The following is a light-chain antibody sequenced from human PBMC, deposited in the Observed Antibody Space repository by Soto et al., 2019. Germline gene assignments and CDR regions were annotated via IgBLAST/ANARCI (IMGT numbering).Light chain of an antibody. CDR3: QQYGGSPIT. Sequence: ESFMTKSPFTLSLSPLALATSSFKASQSVNNNYLAWFQQKPGQAPKLLIYGASSRATGIPDRLSGSGSGTDFTRPISGLEPEDFAPYSCQQYGGSPITFGQGTRLETK. CDR1: QSVNNNY. V-gene: IGKV3-20*01. J-gene: IGKJ5*01. CDR2: GAS.